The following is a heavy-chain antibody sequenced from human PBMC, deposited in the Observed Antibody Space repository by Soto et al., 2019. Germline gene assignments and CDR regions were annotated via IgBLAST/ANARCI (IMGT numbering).Heavy chain of an antibody. CDR1: GYTFTKYT. D-gene: IGHD3-3*01. V-gene: IGHV1-3*01. Sequence: ASVKVSCKTSGYTFTKYTIHWVRQAPGQRLEWMGWINAGNGNTEYSQKLQGRVTITRDTSASTAYMELSSLRSEDSGVYYCARDATLHFDFWKKWNWFDLWGQGTLVTVSS. J-gene: IGHJ5*02. CDR3: ARDATLHFDFWKKWNWFDL. CDR2: INAGNGNT.